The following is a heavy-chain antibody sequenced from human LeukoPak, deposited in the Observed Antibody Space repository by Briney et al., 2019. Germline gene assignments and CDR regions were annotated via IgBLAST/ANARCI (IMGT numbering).Heavy chain of an antibody. CDR3: TRVQAGRSGLMDV. J-gene: IGHJ6*02. Sequence: GGSLRLSCAASGFTFSSYEMNWVRQAPGKGLVWVSRIDPDGITTNYADSVKGRFTTSRDNARNTLYLQMNSLTAEDTALYYCTRVQAGRSGLMDVWGRGTTVTVSS. D-gene: IGHD2-8*02. CDR1: GFTFSSYE. V-gene: IGHV3-74*01. CDR2: IDPDGITT.